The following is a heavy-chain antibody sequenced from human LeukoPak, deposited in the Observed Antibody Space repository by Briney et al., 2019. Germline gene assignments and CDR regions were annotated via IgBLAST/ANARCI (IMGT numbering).Heavy chain of an antibody. J-gene: IGHJ5*02. V-gene: IGHV4-34*01. D-gene: IGHD1-26*01. Sequence: SETLSLTCADYGGSLSGYFWSWIRQPPGKGLEWIGEINHSGSTNYNPSLKSRVTISVDTSKNQFSLKLSSVTAADTAVYYCARRSSGAWDLWGQGILVTVSS. CDR3: ARRSSGAWDL. CDR2: INHSGST. CDR1: GGSLSGYF.